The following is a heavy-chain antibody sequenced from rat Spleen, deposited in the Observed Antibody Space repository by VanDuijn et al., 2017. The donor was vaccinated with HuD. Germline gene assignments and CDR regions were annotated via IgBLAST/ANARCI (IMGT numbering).Heavy chain of an antibody. D-gene: IGHD1-2*01. CDR2: IWGNGNT. Sequence: QVQLKESGPGLVQPSQTLSLTCTVSGSSLSNYGVIWVRQPPGKGLEWMGIIWGNGNTNYISALKSRLSISRDTSTSQVFLKMNNLQAEDTAIYFCVRYTAAISFDYWGQGVMVTVSS. CDR3: VRYTAAISFDY. J-gene: IGHJ2*01. CDR1: GSSLSNYG. V-gene: IGHV2S61*01.